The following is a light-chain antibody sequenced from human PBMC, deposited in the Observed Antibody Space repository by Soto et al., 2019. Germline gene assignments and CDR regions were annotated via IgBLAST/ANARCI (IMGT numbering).Light chain of an antibody. CDR3: AAGDDSLKGWV. V-gene: IGLV1-44*01. J-gene: IGLJ3*02. CDR1: SSNIGSET. Sequence: QSVLTQPPSASGTPGQRVTISCTGSSSNIGSETVNWYQQVPGTAPKLLIYANNQRPSWVPDRFSVSTSGTSASLAIGGLQSEDEADYYCAAGDDSLKGWVFGGGTKLTVL. CDR2: ANN.